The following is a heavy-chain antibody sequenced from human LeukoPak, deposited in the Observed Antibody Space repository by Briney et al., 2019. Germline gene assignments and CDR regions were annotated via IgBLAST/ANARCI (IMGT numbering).Heavy chain of an antibody. J-gene: IGHJ4*02. CDR3: ARQYYYDSSSLDY. CDR2: INPNSGGT. CDR1: GYTFTGYY. Sequence: ASVTISCKASGYTFTGYYMHWVRQAPGQGLEWMGWINPNSGGTNYAQKFQGRVTMTRDTSISTAYMELSRLRSDDTAVYYCARQYYYDSSSLDYWGQGTLVTVSS. D-gene: IGHD3-22*01. V-gene: IGHV1-2*02.